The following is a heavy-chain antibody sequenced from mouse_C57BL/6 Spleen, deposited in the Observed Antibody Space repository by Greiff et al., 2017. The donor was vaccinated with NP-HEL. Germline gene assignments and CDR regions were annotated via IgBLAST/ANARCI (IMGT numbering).Heavy chain of an antibody. V-gene: IGHV1-59*01. D-gene: IGHD4-1*02. CDR2: IDPSDSYT. J-gene: IGHJ2*01. CDR3: ANWDV. CDR1: GYTFTSYW. Sequence: VKLQQPGAELVRPGTSVKLSCKASGYTFTSYWMHWVKQRPGQGLEWIGVIDPSDSYTNYNQKFKGKATLTVDTSSSTAYMQLSSLTSEDSAVYYCANWDVWGQGTTLTVSS.